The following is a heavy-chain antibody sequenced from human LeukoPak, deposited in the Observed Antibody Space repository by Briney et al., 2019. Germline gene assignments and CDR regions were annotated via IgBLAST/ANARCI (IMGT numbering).Heavy chain of an antibody. D-gene: IGHD6-19*01. J-gene: IGHJ4*02. CDR1: GFTFSSYW. CDR3: ARGSAGGPDY. Sequence: PGGSLRLSCAASGFTFSSYWMSWVRQAPGKGLEWVANIKEDGSEKNYVDSVKGRFTISRDNAKDSLYLQMNSLRAEDTAIYYCARGSAGGPDYWGQGTLVTVSS. V-gene: IGHV3-7*05. CDR2: IKEDGSEK.